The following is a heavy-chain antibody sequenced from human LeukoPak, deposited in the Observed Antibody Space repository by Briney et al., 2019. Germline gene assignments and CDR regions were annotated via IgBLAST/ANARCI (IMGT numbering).Heavy chain of an antibody. V-gene: IGHV4-34*01. CDR3: ARGVHCSGGSCYFY. J-gene: IGHJ4*02. Sequence: KSSETLSLTCAAYGGSFSGYYWSWIRQPPGKGLEWIGEINHSGSTNYNPSLKSRVTISVDTSKNQFSLKLSSVTAADTAAYYCARGVHCSGGSCYFYWGQGTLVTVSS. CDR2: INHSGST. CDR1: GGSFSGYY. D-gene: IGHD2-15*01.